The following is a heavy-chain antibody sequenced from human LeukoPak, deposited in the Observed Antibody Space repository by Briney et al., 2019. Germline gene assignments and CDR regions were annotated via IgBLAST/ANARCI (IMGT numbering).Heavy chain of an antibody. CDR1: GDSISSSSYQ. CDR3: ASIAAAGIDY. J-gene: IGHJ4*02. CDR2: IYYSGDT. V-gene: IGHV4-39*02. Sequence: SETLSLTCIVSGDSISSSSYQWGWIRQPPGKGLEWIGSIYYSGDTYYNPSLKSRVTMYVDTSKSHFSLKLSSVTASDTAVYYCASIAAAGIDYWGQGTLVTVSS. D-gene: IGHD6-13*01.